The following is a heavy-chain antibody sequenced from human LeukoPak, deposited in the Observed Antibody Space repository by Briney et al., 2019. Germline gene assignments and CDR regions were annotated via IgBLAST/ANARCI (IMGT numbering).Heavy chain of an antibody. D-gene: IGHD3-9*01. J-gene: IGHJ4*02. CDR1: GFTFTTYW. V-gene: IGHV3-74*01. CDR2: IKGDEMTT. Sequence: GGSLRLSCAASGFTFTTYWMHWVRQAPGKGLEWVSRIKGDEMTTNYADSVEGRFTISRDNAKNTLYLQMNSLRAEDTAVYYCAREGYDILTGRGRWVDYWGQGTLVTVSS. CDR3: AREGYDILTGRGRWVDY.